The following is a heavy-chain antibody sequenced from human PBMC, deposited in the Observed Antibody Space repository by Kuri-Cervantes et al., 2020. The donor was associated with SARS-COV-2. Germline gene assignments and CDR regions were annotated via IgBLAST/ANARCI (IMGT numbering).Heavy chain of an antibody. CDR3: AREYYYDSSGYYYTRYYYYYGMDV. V-gene: IGHV4-34*01. CDR2: INHSGST. D-gene: IGHD3-22*01. Sequence: SETLSLTCAVYGGSFSGYYWSWIRQPPGKGLEWIGEINHSGSTNYNPSLKSRVTISVDTSKNQFSLKLSSVTAADTAVYYCAREYYYDSSGYYYTRYYYYYGMDVWSQGTTVTVSS. J-gene: IGHJ6*02. CDR1: GGSFSGYY.